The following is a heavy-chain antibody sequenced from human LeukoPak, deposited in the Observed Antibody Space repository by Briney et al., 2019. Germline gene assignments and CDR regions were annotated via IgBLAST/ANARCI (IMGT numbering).Heavy chain of an antibody. CDR2: IKQDGSEK. D-gene: IGHD3-22*01. CDR3: ARVGYYYHY. Sequence: GGSLSLSCAASGFTFGSYWMSWVRQAPGKGLEWVATIKQDGSEKDFVDSVKGRFTISRDNAKNSLYLQMNSLRAEDTALYYCARVGYYYHYWGQGTLVTVSS. J-gene: IGHJ4*02. V-gene: IGHV3-7*01. CDR1: GFTFGSYW.